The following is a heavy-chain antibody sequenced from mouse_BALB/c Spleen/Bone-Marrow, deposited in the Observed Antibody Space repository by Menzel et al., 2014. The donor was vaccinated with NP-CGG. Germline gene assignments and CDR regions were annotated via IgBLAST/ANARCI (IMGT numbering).Heavy chain of an antibody. CDR3: ARNLRDPFAY. J-gene: IGHJ3*01. CDR1: GFSLSRYS. Sequence: VKLVESGPGLVSPSQSLSITCTVSGFSLSRYSKRWIRQPPGNGLEWLGMIWGGGSTDYNSALKSRLSISKDNSKSQVFLKMNSLQTDDTAIYYCARNLRDPFAYWGQGTLVTVSA. V-gene: IGHV2-6-4*01. CDR2: IWGGGST.